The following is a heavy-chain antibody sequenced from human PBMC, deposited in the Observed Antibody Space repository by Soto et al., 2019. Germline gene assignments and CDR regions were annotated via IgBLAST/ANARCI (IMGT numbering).Heavy chain of an antibody. CDR1: GYTFTSYD. D-gene: IGHD3-16*02. V-gene: IGHV1-8*01. J-gene: IGHJ3*02. CDR3: AASLPMITFGGVIAPNDAFDI. CDR2: MNPNSGNT. Sequence: ASVKVSCKASGYTFTSYDINWVRQATGQGLEWMGWMNPNSGNTGYAQKFQGRVTMTRNTSISTAYMELSRLRSDDTAVYYCAASLPMITFGGVIAPNDAFDIWGQGTMVTVSS.